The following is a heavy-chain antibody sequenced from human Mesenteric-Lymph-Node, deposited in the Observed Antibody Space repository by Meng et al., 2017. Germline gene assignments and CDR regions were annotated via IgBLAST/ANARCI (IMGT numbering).Heavy chain of an antibody. J-gene: IGHJ4*02. CDR1: GFTFSSYA. CDR3: AKGGGYYYDRYYFDY. D-gene: IGHD3-22*01. V-gene: IGHV3-23*01. CDR2: ISGSGGST. Sequence: GESLKISCAASGFTFSSYAMSWVRQAPGKGLEWVSAISGSGGSTYYADSVKGRFTISRDNSKNTLYLQMNSLRAEDTAVYYCAKGGGYYYDRYYFDYWGQGTLVTVSS.